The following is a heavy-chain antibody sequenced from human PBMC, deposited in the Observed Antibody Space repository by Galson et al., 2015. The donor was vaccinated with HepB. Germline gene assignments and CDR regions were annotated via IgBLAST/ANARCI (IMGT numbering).Heavy chain of an antibody. V-gene: IGHV3-48*01. D-gene: IGHD6-19*01. J-gene: IGHJ6*02. CDR1: GFTFSSYS. Sequence: SLRLSCAASGFTFSSYSMNWVRQAPGKGLEWVSYISSSSSTIYYADSVKGRFTISGDNAKNSLYLQMNSLRAEDTAVYYCARVGDSSGWYDYYYYGMDVWGQGTTVTVSS. CDR3: ARVGDSSGWYDYYYYGMDV. CDR2: ISSSSSTI.